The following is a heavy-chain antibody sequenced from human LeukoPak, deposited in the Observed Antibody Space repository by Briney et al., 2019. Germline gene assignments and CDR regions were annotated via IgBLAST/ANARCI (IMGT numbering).Heavy chain of an antibody. CDR3: ARDRWGLLGGDF. D-gene: IGHD2-8*01. Sequence: GGSLRLSCAASGFSFSTYGMSWVRQAPGKGLEWVASITQDGSEKYYVDSVKGRFTISRDNAKNSLYLQMNSLRAEDTAVYYCARDRWGLLGGDFWGQGTLVTVSS. V-gene: IGHV3-7*04. J-gene: IGHJ4*02. CDR2: ITQDGSEK. CDR1: GFSFSTYG.